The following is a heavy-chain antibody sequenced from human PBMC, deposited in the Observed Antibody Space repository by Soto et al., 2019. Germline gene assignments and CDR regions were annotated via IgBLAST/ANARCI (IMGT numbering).Heavy chain of an antibody. CDR3: ATDYRDGYNIPFDY. D-gene: IGHD5-12*01. J-gene: IGHJ4*02. V-gene: IGHV1-69*02. Sequence: SVKVSCKTSGGTFGNYPINWVRQAPGQGLEWMGRVIPILGMGSYAQRFQGRVTITADRSTSTAYMELSSLRSDDTAVYYCATDYRDGYNIPFDYWGQGTLVTVSS. CDR2: VIPILGMG. CDR1: GGTFGNYP.